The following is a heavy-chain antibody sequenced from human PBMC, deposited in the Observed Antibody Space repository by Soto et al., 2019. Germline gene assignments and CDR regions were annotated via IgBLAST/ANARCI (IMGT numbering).Heavy chain of an antibody. J-gene: IGHJ4*02. Sequence: GGSLRLSCAASGFSFSNYWMSWVRQAPGKGLEWVAKIKQDGSEMYYVDSVKGRFTISRDNAKNSVYLQMNSLRAEDKAVYYCAKNDFWGQGTLVTVSS. CDR1: GFSFSNYW. CDR3: AKNDF. CDR2: IKQDGSEM. V-gene: IGHV3-7*01.